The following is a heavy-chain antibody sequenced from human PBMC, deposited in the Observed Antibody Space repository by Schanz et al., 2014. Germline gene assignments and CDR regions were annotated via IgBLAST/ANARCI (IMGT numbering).Heavy chain of an antibody. CDR1: GFTFSTYA. CDR3: ARPIYDLWSGSFDY. V-gene: IGHV3-30*04. J-gene: IGHJ4*02. CDR2: ISYDGNNQ. D-gene: IGHD3-3*01. Sequence: VQLVESGGGLVKPGGSLTLSCAASGFTFSTYAMAWVRQAPGKGLEWVAFISYDGNNQYYADSVKGRFTISRDNSKNTLYLQMNSLRAEDTAVYYCARPIYDLWSGSFDYWGQGTLVTVSS.